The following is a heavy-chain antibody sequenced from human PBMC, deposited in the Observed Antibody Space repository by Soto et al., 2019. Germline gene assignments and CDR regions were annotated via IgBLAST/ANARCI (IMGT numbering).Heavy chain of an antibody. CDR2: IWYDGSNK. Sequence: PGGSLRLSCAASGFTFSSYGMHWVRQAPGKGLEWVAVIWYDGSNKYYADSVKGRFTISRDNSKNTLYLQMNSLRAEDTAVYYCARADREWLRLYDYYYGMDVWGQGTTVTVSS. V-gene: IGHV3-33*01. CDR3: ARADREWLRLYDYYYGMDV. J-gene: IGHJ6*02. D-gene: IGHD5-12*01. CDR1: GFTFSSYG.